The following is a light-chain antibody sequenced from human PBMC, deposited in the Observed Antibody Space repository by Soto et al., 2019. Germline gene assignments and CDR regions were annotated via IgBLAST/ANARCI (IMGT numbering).Light chain of an antibody. Sequence: QSVLTQSPSASASLGASVKLTCTLSSGHSSYAIAWHQQQPEKGPRYLMKLNSDGSHSKGDGIPDRFSGSSSGGERYLTNSGLQSGEEGDYYWQTWGHGGGVFGGGTQLTVL. CDR2: LNSDGSH. J-gene: IGLJ3*02. V-gene: IGLV4-69*01. CDR1: SGHSSYA. CDR3: QTWGHGGGV.